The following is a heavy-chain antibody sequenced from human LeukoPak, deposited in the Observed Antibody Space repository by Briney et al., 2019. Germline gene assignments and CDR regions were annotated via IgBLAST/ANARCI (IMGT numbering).Heavy chain of an antibody. J-gene: IGHJ3*02. V-gene: IGHV3-23*01. CDR3: ARGRDGYNLVDAFDI. Sequence: GGTLRLSCAASGFTFSSYGVSWVRQAPGKGLEWVSAISGSGGTTYYADSVKGRFTVSRDNSKNTLYLQMNSLRAEDTAVYYCARGRDGYNLVDAFDIWGQGIMVTVSS. CDR2: ISGSGGTT. CDR1: GFTFSSYG. D-gene: IGHD5-24*01.